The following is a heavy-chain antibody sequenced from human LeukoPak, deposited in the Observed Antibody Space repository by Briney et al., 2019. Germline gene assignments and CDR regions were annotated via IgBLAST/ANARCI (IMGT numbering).Heavy chain of an antibody. Sequence: GGSLGLSCAASGFTFSTFGIHWVRQAPGKGLEWVAAISHDGNNEYYTDSVKGRFTISRDNSKNVIYLQMNSLRGEDSAVYYCAKVNNYDDYWGQGTLVTVSS. CDR2: ISHDGNNE. V-gene: IGHV3-30*18. CDR3: AKVNNYDDY. D-gene: IGHD1/OR15-1a*01. CDR1: GFTFSTFG. J-gene: IGHJ4*02.